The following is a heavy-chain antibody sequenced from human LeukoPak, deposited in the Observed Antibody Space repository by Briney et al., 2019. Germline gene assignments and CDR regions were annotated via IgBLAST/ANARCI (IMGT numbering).Heavy chain of an antibody. Sequence: ASVKVSCKASGYTFTSYYMHWVRQAPGQGIEWMGIINPSGGSTSYAQKFQGRVTMTRDTSTSIVYLELSSLRSEDTAVYYCARDFGDYYYYMDVWGKGTTVTVSS. J-gene: IGHJ6*03. CDR3: ARDFGDYYYYMDV. V-gene: IGHV1-46*01. CDR1: GYTFTSYY. D-gene: IGHD3-10*01. CDR2: INPSGGST.